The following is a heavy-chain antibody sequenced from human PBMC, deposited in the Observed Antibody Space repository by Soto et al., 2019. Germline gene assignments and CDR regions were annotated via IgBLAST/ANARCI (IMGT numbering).Heavy chain of an antibody. D-gene: IGHD5-18*01. J-gene: IGHJ6*02. CDR3: ARDGRRYSYGYYYGMDV. V-gene: IGHV1-69*13. Sequence: GASVKVSCKASGGTFSSYAISWVRQAPGQGLEWMGGIIPIFGTANYAQKFQGRVTITADESTSTAYMELSSLRSEDTAVYYCARDGRRYSYGYYYGMDVWGQGTTVTVSS. CDR1: GGTFSSYA. CDR2: IIPIFGTA.